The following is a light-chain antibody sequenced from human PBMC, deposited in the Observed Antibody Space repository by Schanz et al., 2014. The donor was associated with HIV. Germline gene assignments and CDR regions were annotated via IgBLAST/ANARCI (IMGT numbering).Light chain of an antibody. CDR2: GNN. Sequence: QSVLTQAPSVSGALGQRVTISCTGSSSNIGADYDVYWYQQFPGTAPKLLIYGNNIRPSGVPDRFSGSKSGNTASLTISGLQAEDEADYYCCSYAGSTTFYVFATGTKLTVL. V-gene: IGLV1-40*01. CDR1: SSNIGADYD. J-gene: IGLJ1*01. CDR3: CSYAGSTTFYV.